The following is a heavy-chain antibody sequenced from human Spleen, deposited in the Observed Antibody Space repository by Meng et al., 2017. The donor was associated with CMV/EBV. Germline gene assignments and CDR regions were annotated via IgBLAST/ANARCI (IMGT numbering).Heavy chain of an antibody. V-gene: IGHV1-18*01. Sequence: ASVKVSCKAFVYTFTVYGVSLVRQAPGQGLEWMGWISAYNGNTDYAQKFQGRVTMTTDTSTGTAYMELRSLRCDDTAVYCCASDLSVRIVYRWEVDYDYCGMDVWGQGTTVTVSS. CDR2: ISAYNGNT. CDR3: ASDLSVRIVYRWEVDYDYCGMDV. CDR1: VYTFTVYG. D-gene: IGHD1-26*01. J-gene: IGHJ6*02.